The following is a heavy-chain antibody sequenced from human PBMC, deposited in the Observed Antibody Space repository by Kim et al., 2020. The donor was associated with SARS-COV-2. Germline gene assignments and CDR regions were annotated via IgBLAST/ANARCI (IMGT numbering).Heavy chain of an antibody. Sequence: ASVKVSCKASGYTFTSYAMNWVRQAPGQGLEWMGWINTNTGNPTYAQGFTGRFVFSLDTSVSTAYLQISSLKAEDTAVYYCARDVRYYYDSSGYYPLIDYWGQGTLVTVSS. CDR1: GYTFTSYA. J-gene: IGHJ4*02. CDR2: INTNTGNP. V-gene: IGHV7-4-1*02. CDR3: ARDVRYYYDSSGYYPLIDY. D-gene: IGHD3-22*01.